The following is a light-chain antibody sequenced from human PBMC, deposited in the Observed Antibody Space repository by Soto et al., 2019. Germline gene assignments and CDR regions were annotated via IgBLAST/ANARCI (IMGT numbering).Light chain of an antibody. Sequence: QLTQSPSSLSASVGDRVTITCRASQGISSNLAWYQQKPGRAPKLLIFGASTLQSGVPSRFSGSGSGTDFTLTISSLQSEDFAVYYCQQYNNWPPWTFGQGTKVEIK. CDR2: GAS. CDR3: QQYNNWPPWT. CDR1: QGISSN. V-gene: IGKV1-9*01. J-gene: IGKJ1*01.